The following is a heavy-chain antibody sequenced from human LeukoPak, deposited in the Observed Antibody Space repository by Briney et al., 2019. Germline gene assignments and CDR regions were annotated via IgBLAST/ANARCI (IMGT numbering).Heavy chain of an antibody. CDR2: ITHIFGTA. CDR1: GGTFSSYA. V-gene: IGHV1-69*05. D-gene: IGHD1-7*01. Sequence: ASVKLSCKASGGTFSSYAISWVRQSPGQRLEWMGGITHIFGTANYAQKFQGRVTISTDESTSTAYMEMSSLRSEDTAVYYCAREGSAELPNEYYFDCWGQGTLVTVSS. J-gene: IGHJ4*02. CDR3: AREGSAELPNEYYFDC.